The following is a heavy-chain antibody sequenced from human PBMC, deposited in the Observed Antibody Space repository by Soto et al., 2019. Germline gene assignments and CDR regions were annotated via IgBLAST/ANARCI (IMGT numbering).Heavy chain of an antibody. Sequence: SLRLSCAASGFTFSNYPMTWVRQAPGKGLEWVSSISGSGGSTYYPDSVKGRFTISRDNSKNTFFLHMNSLRAEDTAVYYCAKEQAHSQADTSSIFDYWGQGTLVTVSS. CDR2: ISGSGGST. CDR1: GFTFSNYP. V-gene: IGHV3-23*01. J-gene: IGHJ4*02. CDR3: AKEQAHSQADTSSIFDY. D-gene: IGHD2-2*01.